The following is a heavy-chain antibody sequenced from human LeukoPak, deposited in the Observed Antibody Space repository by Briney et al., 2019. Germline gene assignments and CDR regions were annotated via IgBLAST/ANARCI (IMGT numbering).Heavy chain of an antibody. J-gene: IGHJ4*02. CDR2: IRYDGSNK. V-gene: IGHV3-30*02. D-gene: IGHD3-10*01. CDR3: ARGYGSGSSHIDY. CDR1: GFTFSSDG. Sequence: GGSLRLSCAASGFTFSSDGMHWVRQAPGKGLEWVAFIRYDGSNKYYADSVKGRFTISRDNAKNSLYLQMNSLRAEDTAVYYCARGYGSGSSHIDYWGQGTLVTVSS.